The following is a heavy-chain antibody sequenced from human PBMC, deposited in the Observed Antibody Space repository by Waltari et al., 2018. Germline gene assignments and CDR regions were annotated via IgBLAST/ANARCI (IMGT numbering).Heavy chain of an antibody. CDR1: GFTFSSYG. CDR3: AKDDTSGSYYSDY. J-gene: IGHJ4*02. D-gene: IGHD1-26*01. Sequence: QVQLVESGGGVVQPGRSLRLSCAASGFTFSSYGMPWVRQVPGKGLEWVAVIWYDGSNKYYADSVKGRFTISRDNSKNTLYLQMNSLRAEDTAMYYCAKDDTSGSYYSDYWGQGTLVIVSS. CDR2: IWYDGSNK. V-gene: IGHV3-30*18.